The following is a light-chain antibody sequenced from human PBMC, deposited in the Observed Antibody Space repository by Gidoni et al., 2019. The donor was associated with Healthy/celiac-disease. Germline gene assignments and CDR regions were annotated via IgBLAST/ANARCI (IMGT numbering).Light chain of an antibody. V-gene: IGKV1-39*01. Sequence: DIQITQSPSSLSASVGDRVTITCRASQSISSYLNWYQQKPGKAPKLLIYAASSLQSGVPSRFSGSGSGTDFTLTISSLQPEDFATYYCQQSYSTPPKTCGQGTKVEIK. CDR1: QSISSY. J-gene: IGKJ1*01. CDR2: AAS. CDR3: QQSYSTPPKT.